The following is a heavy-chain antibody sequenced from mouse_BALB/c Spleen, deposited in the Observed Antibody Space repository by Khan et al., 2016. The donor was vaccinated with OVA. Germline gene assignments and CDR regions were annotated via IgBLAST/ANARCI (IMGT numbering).Heavy chain of an antibody. V-gene: IGHV3-2*02. CDR1: GYSITSDYV. CDR3: ARMFGGDFDY. CDR2: ISYSGNT. J-gene: IGHJ2*01. Sequence: EVQLQESGPGLVKPSQSLSLTCTVTGYSITSDYVWNWIRQFPGNKLEWLGYISYSGNTNYNPSLKSRISVTRDTSKNQFFLQLKSVTNEDTATYYCARMFGGDFDYWGQGTTLTVSS.